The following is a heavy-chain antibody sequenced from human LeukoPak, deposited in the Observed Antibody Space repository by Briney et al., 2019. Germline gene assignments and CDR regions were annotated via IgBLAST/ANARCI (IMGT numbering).Heavy chain of an antibody. CDR3: ARGSSAGASLRHDY. Sequence: GGSLRLSCAASGFTFSSDWMSWVRQAPGKGLEWVANIKQDGSEENFVDSVKGRFTISRDNAKKSLYLQMNSLRAEDTTVYYCARGSSAGASLRHDYWGQGTLVTVSS. J-gene: IGHJ4*02. D-gene: IGHD1-26*01. V-gene: IGHV3-7*01. CDR2: IKQDGSEE. CDR1: GFTFSSDW.